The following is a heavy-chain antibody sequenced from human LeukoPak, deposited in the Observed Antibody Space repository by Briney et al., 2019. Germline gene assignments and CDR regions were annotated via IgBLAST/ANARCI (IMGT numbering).Heavy chain of an antibody. Sequence: GGSLRLSCAASGFTFSSYTMNWVRQAPGKGLEWVSSILSSGSSKYYADSVKGRFTISRDNAKNSLYLQLNSLRAEDTAVYFCARDAFDTAIYNYWGQGTLVTVSS. J-gene: IGHJ4*02. V-gene: IGHV3-21*01. CDR1: GFTFSSYT. CDR2: ILSSGSSK. CDR3: ARDAFDTAIYNY. D-gene: IGHD5-18*01.